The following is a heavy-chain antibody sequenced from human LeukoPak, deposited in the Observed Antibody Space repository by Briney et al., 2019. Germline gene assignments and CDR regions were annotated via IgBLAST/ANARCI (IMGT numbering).Heavy chain of an antibody. J-gene: IGHJ3*02. CDR2: INPSGGST. CDR1: GYTFTSYY. D-gene: IGHD3-10*01. CDR3: ARVFYHPMFPPSPAGDLDI. V-gene: IGHV1-46*01. Sequence: ASVKVSCKASGYTFTSYYMHWVRQAPGQGLEWMGIINPSGGSTSYAQKFQGRVTMTRDTSTSTVYMELSSLRSEDTAVYYCARVFYHPMFPPSPAGDLDIWGQGTMVTVSS.